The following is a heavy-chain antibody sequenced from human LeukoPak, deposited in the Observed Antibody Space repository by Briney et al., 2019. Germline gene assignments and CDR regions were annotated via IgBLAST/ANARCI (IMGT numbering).Heavy chain of an antibody. Sequence: ASVKVSCRASGYTFTSYYMHWVRQAPGQGLEWMGIINPSGGSTSYAQKFQGRVTMTRDTSTSTVYMELSSLRSEDTAVYYCARAIEYSSSWYNYYYYYMDVWGKGTTVTISS. CDR3: ARAIEYSSSWYNYYYYYMDV. J-gene: IGHJ6*03. CDR2: INPSGGST. CDR1: GYTFTSYY. V-gene: IGHV1-46*01. D-gene: IGHD6-13*01.